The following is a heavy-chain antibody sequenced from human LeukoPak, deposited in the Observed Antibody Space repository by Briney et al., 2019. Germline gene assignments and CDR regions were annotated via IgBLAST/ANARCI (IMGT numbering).Heavy chain of an antibody. D-gene: IGHD3-9*01. CDR1: GVTLNKYA. Sequence: GGSLRLSCADSGVTLNKYAMTWVRQAPGKGLEWVSGISGNGGHTFYADSVKGRFIISRDNSKNTLYLQMNSLRAEDDDVYYCAKAGTYHVILTGLRESYMDVWGTGTTVTASS. V-gene: IGHV3-23*01. CDR2: ISGNGGHT. J-gene: IGHJ6*03. CDR3: AKAGTYHVILTGLRESYMDV.